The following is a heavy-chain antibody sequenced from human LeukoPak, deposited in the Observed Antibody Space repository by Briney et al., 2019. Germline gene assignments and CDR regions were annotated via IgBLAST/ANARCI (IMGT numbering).Heavy chain of an antibody. CDR1: GFTFSSYW. CDR2: INSDGSST. D-gene: IGHD5-24*01. V-gene: IGHV3-74*01. Sequence: GGSLRLSCAASGFTFSSYWMHWVRQAPGKGLVWVSRINSDGSSTSYADSVKGRFTISRDNSKNTLYLQMNSLRAEDTAVYYCARDKRRDGYMGYYFDYWGQGTLVTVSS. J-gene: IGHJ4*02. CDR3: ARDKRRDGYMGYYFDY.